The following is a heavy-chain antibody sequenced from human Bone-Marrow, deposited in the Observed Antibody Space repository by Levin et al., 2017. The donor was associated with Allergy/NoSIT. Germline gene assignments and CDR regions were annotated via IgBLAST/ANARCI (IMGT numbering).Heavy chain of an antibody. CDR3: ARDPGTDLWSGFLD. Sequence: GGSLRLSCAASGFTFSSYWMTWVRQAPGKGLEWVANIKQDGTEKHYVDSVKGRFTISRDNARNSLYLQMNSLRVEDTAVYYCARDPGTDLWSGFLDWGQGILVTVSS. CDR2: IKQDGTEK. V-gene: IGHV3-7*01. D-gene: IGHD3-3*01. CDR1: GFTFSSYW. J-gene: IGHJ4*02.